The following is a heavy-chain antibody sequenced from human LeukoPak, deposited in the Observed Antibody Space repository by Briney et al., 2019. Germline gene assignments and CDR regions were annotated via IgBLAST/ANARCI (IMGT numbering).Heavy chain of an antibody. V-gene: IGHV3-30*04. CDR2: ISYDGSNK. Sequence: GGSLRLSCAASGFTFSSYAMHWVRQAPGKGLEWVAVISYDGSNKYYADSVKGRFTISRDNSKNTLYLQMNSLRAEDTAVYYCARAYYYGSGSYSPLYYWGQGTLVTVSS. D-gene: IGHD3-10*01. CDR3: ARAYYYGSGSYSPLYY. CDR1: GFTFSSYA. J-gene: IGHJ4*02.